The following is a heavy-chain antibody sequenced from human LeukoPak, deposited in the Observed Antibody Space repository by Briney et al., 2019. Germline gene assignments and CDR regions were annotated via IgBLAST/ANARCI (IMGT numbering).Heavy chain of an antibody. CDR3: AKGLGRYYDSSGYYPLRH. Sequence: GGSLRLSCAASGFTFSSYAMSWVRQAPGKGLEWVSAISGSGGSTYYADSVKGRFTISRDNSKNTLYLQMNSLRAEDTAVYYCAKGLGRYYDSSGYYPLRHWGQGTLVTVSS. D-gene: IGHD3-22*01. V-gene: IGHV3-23*01. J-gene: IGHJ1*01. CDR2: ISGSGGST. CDR1: GFTFSSYA.